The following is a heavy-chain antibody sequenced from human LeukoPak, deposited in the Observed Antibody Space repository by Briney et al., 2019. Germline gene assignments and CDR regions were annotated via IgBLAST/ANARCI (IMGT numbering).Heavy chain of an antibody. V-gene: IGHV4-59*01. D-gene: IGHD3-16*01. CDR2: RYYSGST. J-gene: IGHJ1*01. CDR3: ARVRGDFETD. Sequence: PSETLSLTCSVSGGSISSYYWTWIRPPPGKGLEWIGYRYYSGSTTYNPSLKSRVTISVDTSKSQFSLKLISVTAADTAIYYCARVRGDFETDWGQGTLVTVSS. CDR1: GGSISSYY.